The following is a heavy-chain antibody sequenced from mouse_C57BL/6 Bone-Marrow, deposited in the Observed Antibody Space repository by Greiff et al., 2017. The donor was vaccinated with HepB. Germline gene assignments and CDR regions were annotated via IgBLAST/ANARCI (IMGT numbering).Heavy chain of an antibody. J-gene: IGHJ1*03. CDR2: IYPGSGST. V-gene: IGHV1-55*01. CDR1: GYTFTSYW. Sequence: QVQLQQPGAELVKPGASVKMSCKASGYTFTSYWITWVKQRPGQGLEWIGDIYPGSGSTNYNEKFKSKATLTVDTSSSTAYMQLSSLTSEDSAVYYCARSGRQLRLLWYFDVWGTGTTVTVSS. CDR3: ARSGRQLRLLWYFDV. D-gene: IGHD3-2*02.